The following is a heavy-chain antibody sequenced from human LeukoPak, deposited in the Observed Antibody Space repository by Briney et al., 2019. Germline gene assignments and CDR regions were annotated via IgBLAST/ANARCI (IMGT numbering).Heavy chain of an antibody. CDR3: ARVGLQNIVVVPAASYYFDY. V-gene: IGHV4-34*01. D-gene: IGHD2-2*01. J-gene: IGHJ4*02. Sequence: PSETLSLTCAVYGGSFSGYYWSWIRQPPGKGLEWMGEINHSGSTNYNPSLKSRVTISVDTSKNQFSLKLSSVTAADTAVYYCARVGLQNIVVVPAASYYFDYWGQGTLVTVSS. CDR2: INHSGST. CDR1: GGSFSGYY.